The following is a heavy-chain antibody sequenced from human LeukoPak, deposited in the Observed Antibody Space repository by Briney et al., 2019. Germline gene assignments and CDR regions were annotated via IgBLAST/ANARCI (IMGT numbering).Heavy chain of an antibody. V-gene: IGHV5-10-1*01. CDR2: IDPSGSYT. D-gene: IGHD1-26*01. J-gene: IGHJ5*02. Sequence: GEYLKISCQDSGYNFSTYWISRVRQLTGKGLEWLGRIDPSGSYTDYSPPFQGHVTMSDDKSISTAYLQWSSLKASDTAIYYCARHGSGSSWFDPWGQGTLVTVSS. CDR3: ARHGSGSSWFDP. CDR1: GYNFSTYW.